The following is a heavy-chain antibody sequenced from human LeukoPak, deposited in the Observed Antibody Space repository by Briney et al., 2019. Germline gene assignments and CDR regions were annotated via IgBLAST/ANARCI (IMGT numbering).Heavy chain of an antibody. CDR2: KYARGNS. D-gene: IGHD2-15*01. Sequence: SETLSLTCTVSGGSISNYYWSWIRQPAGKGLEWIGRKYARGNSNYNPPVQSRVTMSVDTSKNQFSLKLRSVTAADTSVYYCARGRYCSADICTGGDSFDIWGQGTMVSVSS. CDR1: GGSISNYY. V-gene: IGHV4-4*07. J-gene: IGHJ3*02. CDR3: ARGRYCSADICTGGDSFDI.